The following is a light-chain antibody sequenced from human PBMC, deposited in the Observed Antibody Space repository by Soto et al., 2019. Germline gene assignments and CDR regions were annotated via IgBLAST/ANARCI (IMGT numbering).Light chain of an antibody. CDR1: TRDIAGYNY. CDR3: TSFSSYTSIYV. CDR2: QVT. Sequence: QSVLTQPASVSGSLGQSITISCTGTTRDIAGYNYISWYQQLPGKAPKLMIYQVTIRPSGISNRFSGSKSGNTASLTISGLQAEHEADSYCTSFSSYTSIYVSGNGTKVTVL. J-gene: IGLJ1*01. V-gene: IGLV2-14*01.